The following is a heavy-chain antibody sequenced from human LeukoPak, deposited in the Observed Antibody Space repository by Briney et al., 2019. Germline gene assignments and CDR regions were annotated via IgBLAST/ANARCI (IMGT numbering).Heavy chain of an antibody. D-gene: IGHD3-22*01. CDR2: INPNSGGT. V-gene: IGHV1-2*02. CDR1: GYTFTGYY. Sequence: GASVKVSCKASGYTFTGYYMHWVRQAPGQGLEWMGWINPNSGGTNYAQKFQGRVTMTRNTSISTAYMELSSLRSEDTAVYYCARAITWDYYDSSGYYYGSHYYYYYMDVWGKGTTVTVSS. J-gene: IGHJ6*03. CDR3: ARAITWDYYDSSGYYYGSHYYYYYMDV.